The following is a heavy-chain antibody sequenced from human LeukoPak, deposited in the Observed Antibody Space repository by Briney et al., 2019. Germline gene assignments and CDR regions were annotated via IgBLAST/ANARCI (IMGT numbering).Heavy chain of an antibody. Sequence: GGSLRLSCAASGFTFSSYWMHWVRQAPGKGLEWVSAISGSGGSTYYADSVKGRFTISRDNSKNTLYLQMNSLRAEDTAVYYCAKTGGLVWSGYYTRFDPWGQGTLVTVSS. CDR3: AKTGGLVWSGYYTRFDP. J-gene: IGHJ5*02. V-gene: IGHV3-23*01. D-gene: IGHD3-3*01. CDR1: GFTFSSYW. CDR2: ISGSGGST.